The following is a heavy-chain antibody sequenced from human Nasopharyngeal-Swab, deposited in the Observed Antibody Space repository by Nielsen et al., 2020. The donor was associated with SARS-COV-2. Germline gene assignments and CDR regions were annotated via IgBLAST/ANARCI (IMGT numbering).Heavy chain of an antibody. D-gene: IGHD3-3*01. CDR3: ARGLGKQVTIFEVVIAYNWFDP. CDR2: INHSGST. J-gene: IGHJ5*02. Sequence: RQAPGKGLEWIGEINHSGSTNYNPSLKSRVTISVDTSKNQFSLKLSSVTAADTAVYYCARGLGKQVTIFEVVIAYNWFDPWGQGTLVTVSS. V-gene: IGHV4-34*01.